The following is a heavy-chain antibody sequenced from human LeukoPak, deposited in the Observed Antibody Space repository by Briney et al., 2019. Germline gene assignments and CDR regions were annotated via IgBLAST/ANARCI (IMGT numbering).Heavy chain of an antibody. Sequence: PGGSLTLSCAASGFTFSNYAMGWVRQAPGKGLEWVSGILDSGYSTYYANSVKGRFTISRDNSNNTLYLQMNSLRAEDTAVYYCAKLGGHPLHNYYVGVWGKGTTVAVSS. J-gene: IGHJ6*03. V-gene: IGHV3-23*01. CDR3: AKLGGHPLHNYYVGV. CDR2: ILDSGYST. CDR1: GFTFSNYA. D-gene: IGHD3-16*01.